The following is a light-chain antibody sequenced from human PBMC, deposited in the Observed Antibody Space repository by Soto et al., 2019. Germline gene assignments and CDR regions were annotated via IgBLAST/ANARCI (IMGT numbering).Light chain of an antibody. CDR1: SIHVGSYNY. CDR2: EVS. CDR3: TSYTSSSTLDV. Sequence: QSVLTQPGSLSGSPGQSITISCTGTSIHVGSYNYVSWYQPHPGKAPKLMIYEVSNRPLGVSNRFSGSKSGNTASLTISGLQAEDEADYYCTSYTSSSTLDVFGTGTKVTVL. V-gene: IGLV2-14*01. J-gene: IGLJ1*01.